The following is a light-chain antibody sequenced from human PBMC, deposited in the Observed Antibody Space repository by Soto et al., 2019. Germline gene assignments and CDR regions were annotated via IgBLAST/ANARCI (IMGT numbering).Light chain of an antibody. J-gene: IGKJ5*01. Sequence: AIQLTQSPSSLSASVGDRVTITCRASQGVNSALAWYQQKPGKAPKLLIYDASTLESGVPSRFSGSGSGTDFTLTISSLQPEDFATYYCHQFNSYPITFGQGTRLEIK. CDR2: DAS. V-gene: IGKV1-13*02. CDR1: QGVNSA. CDR3: HQFNSYPIT.